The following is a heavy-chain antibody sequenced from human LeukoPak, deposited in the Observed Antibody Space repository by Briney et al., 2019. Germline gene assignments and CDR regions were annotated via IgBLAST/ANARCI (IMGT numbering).Heavy chain of an antibody. V-gene: IGHV3-30*18. CDR1: GFTFSSYG. D-gene: IGHD2-21*01. CDR2: ISYDGSNK. Sequence: GGSLRLSCAASGFTFSSYGMHWVRQAPGKGLECVAVISYDGSNKYYADSVKGRFTISRDNSKNTLYLQLNSLRAEDTAVYYCAKDRALDSDSEPLDYWGQGTLVTVSS. CDR3: AKDRALDSDSEPLDY. J-gene: IGHJ4*02.